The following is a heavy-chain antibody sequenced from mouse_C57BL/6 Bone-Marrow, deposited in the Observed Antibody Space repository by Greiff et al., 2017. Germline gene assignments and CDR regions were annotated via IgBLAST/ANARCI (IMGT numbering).Heavy chain of an antibody. CDR3: ARHGGLLFMDY. Sequence: EVKLVESGGDLVKPGGSLKLSCAASGFTFSSYGMSWVRQTPDKRLEWVATISRGGSYTYYPDSVKGRFTISRDNAKNTLYLHMSSLKSEDTAVYYGARHGGLLFMDYWGQGTSVTVSS. CDR1: GFTFSSYG. V-gene: IGHV5-6*01. D-gene: IGHD1-1*01. CDR2: ISRGGSYT. J-gene: IGHJ4*01.